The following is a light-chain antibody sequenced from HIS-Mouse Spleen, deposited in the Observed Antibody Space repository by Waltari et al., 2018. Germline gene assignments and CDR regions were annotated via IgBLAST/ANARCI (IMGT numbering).Light chain of an antibody. CDR2: EVS. V-gene: IGLV2-14*01. CDR3: SSYTSSSPYVV. Sequence: QSALTQPASVSGSPGQSITISCTGTSRDVGGYNYVPWYQQHPGKAPKLMIYEVSNRPARVSDRFSGSKSGNTASLTISGLQAEDEADYYCSSYTSSSPYVVFGGGTKLTVL. J-gene: IGLJ2*01. CDR1: SRDVGGYNY.